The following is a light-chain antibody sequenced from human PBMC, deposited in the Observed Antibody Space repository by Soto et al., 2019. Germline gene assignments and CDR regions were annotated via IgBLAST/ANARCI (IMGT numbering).Light chain of an antibody. J-gene: IGKJ1*01. CDR3: QLYGSSQWT. V-gene: IGKV3-20*01. Sequence: IVFAPSPGTLSFSPGERATLSCKASQSVSSTYLAWYQQKPGQAPRLLIYGASNRATGIPDRFSGSGSGTDFTLTISRLEPEDFAVYYCQLYGSSQWTFGQGTKVDIK. CDR1: QSVSSTY. CDR2: GAS.